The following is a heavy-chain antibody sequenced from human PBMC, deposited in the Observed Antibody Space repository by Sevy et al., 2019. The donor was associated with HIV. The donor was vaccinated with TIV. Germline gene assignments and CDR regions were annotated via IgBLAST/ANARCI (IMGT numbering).Heavy chain of an antibody. CDR2: IGTAGDT. CDR3: ARARSSSWYPRSPFDV. J-gene: IGHJ6*02. D-gene: IGHD6-13*01. Sequence: GGSLRISCAASGFTFSSYEMHWVRQATGKGLEWVSAIGTAGDTYYPGSVKGRFTISRENAKNSLYLQMNSLRAGDTAVSYCARARSSSWYPRSPFDVWGQGTTVTVSS. CDR1: GFTFSSYE. V-gene: IGHV3-13*01.